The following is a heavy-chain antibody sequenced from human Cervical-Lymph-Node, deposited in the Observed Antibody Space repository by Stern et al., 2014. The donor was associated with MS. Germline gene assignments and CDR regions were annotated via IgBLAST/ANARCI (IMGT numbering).Heavy chain of an antibody. J-gene: IGHJ4*02. D-gene: IGHD3-22*01. Sequence: EDQLVESGGGLVQPGGSLRLSCAASGLTLGDYAMSWVRQAPGKGLYWVSAISGNGGSTYYADSVKGRFTISRDNSKNTLYLQMDSLRAEDTAIYYCARGRRGHYYDLDHWGQGSLVTVS. CDR2: ISGNGGST. CDR1: GLTLGDYA. CDR3: ARGRRGHYYDLDH. V-gene: IGHV3-23*04.